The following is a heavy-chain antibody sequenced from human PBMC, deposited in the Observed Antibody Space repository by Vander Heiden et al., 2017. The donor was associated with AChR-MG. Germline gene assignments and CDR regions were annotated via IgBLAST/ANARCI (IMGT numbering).Heavy chain of an antibody. Sequence: QLQLQESGPGLVKISETLSLTCIVSGDSISNYWAWIRQSPGKGVEWIGNINESGTTYYNPSLKNRVTASVDTSNKQFSLKLKSVTAADTAVYYCASISVAADWFFDVWGPGILVTVSS. CDR1: GDSISNY. D-gene: IGHD6-25*01. CDR3: ASISVAADWFFDV. J-gene: IGHJ2*01. V-gene: IGHV4-39*01. CDR2: INESGTT.